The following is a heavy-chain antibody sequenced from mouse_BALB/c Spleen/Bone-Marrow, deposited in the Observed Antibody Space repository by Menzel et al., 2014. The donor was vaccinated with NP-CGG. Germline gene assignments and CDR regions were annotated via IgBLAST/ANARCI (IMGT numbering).Heavy chain of an antibody. CDR3: ATYDGYCFGY. CDR1: GDSITSGY. CDR2: ISYSGST. V-gene: IGHV3-8*02. Sequence: EVHLVESGPSLVKPSQTLSLACSVTGDSITSGYWNWIRRFPGNKLEYMGYISYSGSTYYNPSLKSRISITRDTSKNQYYLQLNSVTTEDTATYYCATYDGYCFGYWGQGTTLTVSS. D-gene: IGHD2-3*01. J-gene: IGHJ2*01.